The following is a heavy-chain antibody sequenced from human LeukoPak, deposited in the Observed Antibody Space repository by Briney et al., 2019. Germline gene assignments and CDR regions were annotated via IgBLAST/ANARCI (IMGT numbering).Heavy chain of an antibody. J-gene: IGHJ4*02. D-gene: IGHD2-8*01. CDR1: GFTFSSYA. Sequence: GGSLRLSCAASGFTFSSYAVSWVRQAPGKGLEWVSSISGSGGSTYSADSVKGRFTISRDNSKHTLYLQMNSLRAEDTALYYCAKDRSCTNDIRHGDFDYWGQGTLVTVSS. V-gene: IGHV3-23*01. CDR3: AKDRSCTNDIRHGDFDY. CDR2: ISGSGGST.